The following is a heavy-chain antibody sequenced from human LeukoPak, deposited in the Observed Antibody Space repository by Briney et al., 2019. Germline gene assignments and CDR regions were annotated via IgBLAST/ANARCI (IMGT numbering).Heavy chain of an antibody. J-gene: IGHJ3*02. CDR1: GGSMNSGDYS. V-gene: IGHV4-30-2*01. D-gene: IGHD6-6*01. CDR2: ISHSGST. CDR3: ERVSIARPGRPFDI. Sequence: SSETLSLTCAVSGGSMNSGDYSWSWIRQPPGKGLECIGYISHSGSTYYNPSLKSRVAISVDRSKNQFSLNLYSVTAADTAVYYCERVSIARPGRPFDIWGQGTMVTVSS.